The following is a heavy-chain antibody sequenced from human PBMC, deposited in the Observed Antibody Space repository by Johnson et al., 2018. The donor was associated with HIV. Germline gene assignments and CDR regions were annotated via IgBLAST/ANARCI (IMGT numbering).Heavy chain of an antibody. J-gene: IGHJ3*02. CDR1: GFTFNDYY. Sequence: QVQLVESGGGVVRPGGSLRLSCTASGFTFNDYYMTWVRQAPGEGLEWVSYISSSGSAIYYADTVKCRFTMSRDHAKNSMYRQMNSLGADDTAVYYCAGSRNYACDIWGQGTMVTVSA. CDR3: AGSRNYACDI. V-gene: IGHV3-11*04. CDR2: ISSSGSAI. D-gene: IGHD1-1*01.